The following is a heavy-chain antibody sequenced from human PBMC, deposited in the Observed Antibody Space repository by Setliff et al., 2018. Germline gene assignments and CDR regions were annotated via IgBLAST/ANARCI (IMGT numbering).Heavy chain of an antibody. V-gene: IGHV4-34*01. CDR2: SNHCGST. D-gene: IGHD5-12*01. CDR1: GESFSNNY. J-gene: IGHJ4*02. Sequence: SETLSLTCSVYGESFSNNYWSWIRQTPGKGLEWIGESNHCGSTSYHPTLNSRVTMSVDTSKNQFSLMLTSVTAADTALYYCAGTPARGTTWLSPFDYWGQGTRVTVSS. CDR3: AGTPARGTTWLSPFDY.